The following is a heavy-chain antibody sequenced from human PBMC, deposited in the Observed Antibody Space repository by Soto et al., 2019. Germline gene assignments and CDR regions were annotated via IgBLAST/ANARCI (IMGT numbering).Heavy chain of an antibody. CDR3: ARGAYSGIPTKGLWYFAL. J-gene: IGHJ2*01. Sequence: ASVKVSCKASGYTFTGYYMHWVRQAPGQGLEWMGWINPNSGGTNYAQKFQGWVTMTRDTSISTAYMELSRLRSDDTAVYYCARGAYSGIPTKGLWYFALWGRGTLVTVSS. CDR2: INPNSGGT. V-gene: IGHV1-2*04. CDR1: GYTFTGYY. D-gene: IGHD1-26*01.